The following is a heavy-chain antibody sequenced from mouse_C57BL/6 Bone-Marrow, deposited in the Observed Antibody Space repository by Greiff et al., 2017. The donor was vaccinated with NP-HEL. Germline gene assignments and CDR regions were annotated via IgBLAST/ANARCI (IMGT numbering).Heavy chain of an antibody. CDR2: IDPSDSNT. CDR1: GYTFTNYW. Sequence: QVQLQQPGAELVRPGTSVKLSCKASGYTFTNYWMNWVKQRHGQGLEWIGVIDPSDSNTSYNQKFKGKATLTVDTSSSTAYMQLSSLTSEDSAVYCCARVHYGNPPMDDWGQGTSVTVSS. D-gene: IGHD2-1*01. CDR3: ARVHYGNPPMDD. J-gene: IGHJ4*01. V-gene: IGHV1-59*01.